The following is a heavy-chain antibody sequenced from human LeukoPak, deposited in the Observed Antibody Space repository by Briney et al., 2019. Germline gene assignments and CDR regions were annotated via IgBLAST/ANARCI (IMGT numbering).Heavy chain of an antibody. CDR1: GFSFRDYA. V-gene: IGHV3-23*01. CDR3: AARDGGDYPYFDY. D-gene: IGHD4-17*01. CDR2: ITGPGEGT. Sequence: QPGGSLRLSCAVSGFSFRDYAMSWVRQAPGKGLEWVSAITGPGEGTFYADSVKGRFTISRDNSRDILYLQMNSLRAEDTGVYRCAARDGGDYPYFDYWGPGNLVTVSS. J-gene: IGHJ4*02.